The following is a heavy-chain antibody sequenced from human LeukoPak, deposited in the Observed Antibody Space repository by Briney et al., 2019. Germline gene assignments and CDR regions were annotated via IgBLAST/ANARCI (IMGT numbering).Heavy chain of an antibody. V-gene: IGHV1-8*01. CDR2: MNPNSGNT. CDR1: GYTFTSYD. J-gene: IGHJ4*02. Sequence: GASVKVSCKASGYTFTSYDINWVRQATGQRLEWMGWMNPNSGNTGYAQKFQGRVTMTRNTSISTAYMELSSLRSEDTAVYYCARGGRTYYYGSGSYFDWGQGTLVTASS. D-gene: IGHD3-10*01. CDR3: ARGGRTYYYGSGSYFD.